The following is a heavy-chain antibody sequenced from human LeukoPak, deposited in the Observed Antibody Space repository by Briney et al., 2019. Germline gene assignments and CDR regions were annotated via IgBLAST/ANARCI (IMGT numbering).Heavy chain of an antibody. CDR2: IDPNSGDA. CDR1: GYTFTGHH. V-gene: IGHV1-2*02. Sequence: ASVKVSCKASGYTFTGHHVHWVRQAPGLGLEWMRWIDPNSGDADFAQKFQGRVTMTSDTSINTAYMEMSGLRSDDTAIYYCTLYNHWGQGTLVTVSS. CDR3: TLYNH. J-gene: IGHJ1*01. D-gene: IGHD3-10*01.